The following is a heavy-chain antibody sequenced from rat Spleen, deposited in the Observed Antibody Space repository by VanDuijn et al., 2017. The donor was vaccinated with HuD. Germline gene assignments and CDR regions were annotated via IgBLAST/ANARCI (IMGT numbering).Heavy chain of an antibody. CDR2: ISYDGGST. V-gene: IGHV5-20*01. D-gene: IGHD2-1*01. CDR1: GFTFSGYW. CDR3: ARRGPTDYFDY. Sequence: EVQLVETGGGLVQPGGSLQLSCVASGFTFSGYWMYWIRQAPTKGLEWVASISYDGGSTYYRDSVKGRFTISRDNAKSSLYLQMNSLRSEDTAIYYCARRGPTDYFDYWGQGVMVTVSS. J-gene: IGHJ2*01.